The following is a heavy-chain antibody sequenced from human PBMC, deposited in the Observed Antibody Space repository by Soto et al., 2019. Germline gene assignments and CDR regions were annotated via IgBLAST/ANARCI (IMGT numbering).Heavy chain of an antibody. Sequence: LSLTCTVSGGPISIAGYYWTWIRRHPGKGLEWIGYIYYSGSTYYNPSLESRVTISVDTSKNHFYLKLNSVTAADTAVYYCARDDYGNYYYGMDVWGQGTTVTVSS. J-gene: IGHJ6*02. CDR3: ARDDYGNYYYGMDV. D-gene: IGHD4-17*01. CDR2: IYYSGST. CDR1: GGPISIAGYY. V-gene: IGHV4-31*03.